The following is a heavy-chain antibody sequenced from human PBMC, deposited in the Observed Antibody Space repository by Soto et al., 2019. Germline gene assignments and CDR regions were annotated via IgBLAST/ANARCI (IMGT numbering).Heavy chain of an antibody. D-gene: IGHD2-15*01. Sequence: QEQLVESGGGVVQPGGSLRLSCSASGFTFSSRSMHWVRQAPGKGPEWVALIWYDGSNKYYADSVKGRFTISRDNSNNMLYLEMSTLRAEDTAVYFCARLGSDVVVEADRVDWYFDLWGRGTLVTVSS. J-gene: IGHJ2*01. CDR1: GFTFSSRS. CDR2: IWYDGSNK. CDR3: ARLGSDVVVEADRVDWYFDL. V-gene: IGHV3-33*01.